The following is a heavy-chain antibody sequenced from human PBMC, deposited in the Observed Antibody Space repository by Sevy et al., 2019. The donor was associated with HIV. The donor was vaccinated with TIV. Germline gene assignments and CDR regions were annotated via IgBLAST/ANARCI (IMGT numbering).Heavy chain of an antibody. V-gene: IGHV1-2*06. Sequence: ASVKVSCKASGYPFTGYYMHWVRQAPGQGLEWMGRINPNTGGTNCAQKFQDRVTMNRYTSISTAYMEMSRLSSDDTAVYYCARASEDYDNSSGHVYFDYWGQGTLVTV. CDR3: ARASEDYDNSSGHVYFDY. D-gene: IGHD3-22*01. CDR1: GYPFTGYY. CDR2: INPNTGGT. J-gene: IGHJ4*02.